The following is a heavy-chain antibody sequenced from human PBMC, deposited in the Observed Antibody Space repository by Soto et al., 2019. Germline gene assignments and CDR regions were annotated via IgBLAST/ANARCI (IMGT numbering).Heavy chain of an antibody. CDR2: LISSGSTI. J-gene: IGHJ6*02. Sequence: AGSLRLSCAPSAVTFSAYYTSCIRQAPGSSLEWGSYLISSGSTISYTDSVKGRFTASRDNAKNSLCLQMNSLRDEATAVYYCPAGVDAAIGYYYYAMDVWVQGTTVTVAS. D-gene: IGHD5-18*01. V-gene: IGHV3-11*01. CDR3: PAGVDAAIGYYYYAMDV. CDR1: AVTFSAYY.